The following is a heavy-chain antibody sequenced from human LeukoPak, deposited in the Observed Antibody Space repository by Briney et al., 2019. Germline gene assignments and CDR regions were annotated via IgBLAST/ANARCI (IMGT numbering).Heavy chain of an antibody. D-gene: IGHD6-6*01. V-gene: IGHV3-21*01. CDR1: GFTFSSYT. CDR3: ARDSRPHY. CDR2: ITGSSAYI. Sequence: PGGSLRLSCAASGFTFSSYTMNWVRQAPGKGLEGVSSITGSSAYIYYADSVKGRFTISRDNAQNSLYLRMNSLRAEDTAVYYCARDSRPHYWGKGTLVTVSS. J-gene: IGHJ4*02.